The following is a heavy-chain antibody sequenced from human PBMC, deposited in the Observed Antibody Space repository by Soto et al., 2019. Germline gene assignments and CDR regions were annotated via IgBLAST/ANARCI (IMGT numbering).Heavy chain of an antibody. CDR1: GGTFSSYT. CDR3: AREKEDSGSYYNWFDP. CDR2: IIPILGIA. Sequence: ASVKVSCKASGGTFSSYTISWVRQAPGQGLEWMGRIIPILGIANYAQKFQGRVTITADKSTSTAYMELSSLRSEDTAVYYCAREKEDSGSYYNWFDPWGQGTLVTVSS. J-gene: IGHJ5*02. V-gene: IGHV1-69*04. D-gene: IGHD1-26*01.